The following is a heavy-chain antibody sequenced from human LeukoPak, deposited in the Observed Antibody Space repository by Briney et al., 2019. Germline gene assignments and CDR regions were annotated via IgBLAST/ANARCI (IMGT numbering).Heavy chain of an antibody. D-gene: IGHD6-13*01. CDR2: SDTSGRT. Sequence: DTLYLTCTVSGGSISSYYWSWIRQAAGKGLQWIGRSDTSGRTDYNPSLKTRLTMSLDTAKNQFSLKLSSVTAADTAVYYCARGGSSWQSFDYWGQGTLVTVS. J-gene: IGHJ4*02. V-gene: IGHV4-4*07. CDR1: GGSISSYY. CDR3: ARGGSSWQSFDY.